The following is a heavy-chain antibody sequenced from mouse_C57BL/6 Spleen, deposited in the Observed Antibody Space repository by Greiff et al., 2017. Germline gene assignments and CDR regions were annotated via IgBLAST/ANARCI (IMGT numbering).Heavy chain of an antibody. Sequence: VQLQQSGAELVKPGASVKLSCTASGFNIKDYYMHWVKQRTEQGLEWIGRIDPEDGENKYAPKFQGKATITADTSSNTAYLQLSSLTSEDTAVYYCARSTTVVYFDYWGQGTTLTVSS. CDR3: ARSTTVVYFDY. J-gene: IGHJ2*01. D-gene: IGHD1-1*01. V-gene: IGHV14-2*01. CDR2: IDPEDGEN. CDR1: GFNIKDYY.